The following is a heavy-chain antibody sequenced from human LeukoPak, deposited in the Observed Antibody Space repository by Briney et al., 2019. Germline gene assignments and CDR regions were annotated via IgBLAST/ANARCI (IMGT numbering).Heavy chain of an antibody. D-gene: IGHD3-22*01. CDR2: IRQDGSEI. CDR3: ARGSRLHFYGRTQEHFDT. CDR1: GFTLNDVW. J-gene: IGHJ4*02. Sequence: QPGGSLRLSCAASGFTLNDVWMSWVRQAPGKGLAWVANIRQDGSEIHYVDSVKGRFTISRDNAKNSLYLQMNSLRAEDTAVYYCARGSRLHFYGRTQEHFDTGGLGTLVTVSS. V-gene: IGHV3-7*01.